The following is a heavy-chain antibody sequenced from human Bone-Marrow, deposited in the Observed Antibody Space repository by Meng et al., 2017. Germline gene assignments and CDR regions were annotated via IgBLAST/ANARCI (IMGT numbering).Heavy chain of an antibody. CDR3: ARAYYDFWSGYYTHFDY. Sequence: VDCGECVRKLGPLWKLSCKAPRGTFSSYAISWVRQAPGQGLEWMGGIIPIFGTANYAQKFQGRVTITADESTSTAYMELSSLRSEDTAVYYCARAYYDFWSGYYTHFDYWGQGTLVTVSS. CDR1: RGTFSSYA. CDR2: IIPIFGTA. J-gene: IGHJ4*02. D-gene: IGHD3-3*01. V-gene: IGHV1-69*01.